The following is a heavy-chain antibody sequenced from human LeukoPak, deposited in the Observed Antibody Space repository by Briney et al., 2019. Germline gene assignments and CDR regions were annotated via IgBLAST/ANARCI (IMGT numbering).Heavy chain of an antibody. CDR2: ISDSGST. Sequence: SETLSLTCAVSGGSISSYYWSWIRQPPGKGLEWIGFISDSGSTNYNPSLKSRVTISLDTPKNQFSLRLSSVTAADTAVYYCARSPVTTWFDPWGQGTLVTVSS. CDR3: ARSPVTTWFDP. J-gene: IGHJ5*02. CDR1: GGSISSYY. D-gene: IGHD4-17*01. V-gene: IGHV4-59*01.